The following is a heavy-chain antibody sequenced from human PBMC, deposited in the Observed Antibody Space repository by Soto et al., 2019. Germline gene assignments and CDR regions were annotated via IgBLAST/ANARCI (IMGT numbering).Heavy chain of an antibody. CDR1: GYTFTSYG. Sequence: QVQLVQSGAEVKKPGASVKVSCKASGYTFTSYGISWVRQAPGQGLEWMGWISAYNGNTNYAQKRKGRVTMTTDTSTSTAYMELRSLRADDTAVYYCARDSSYVRAQRLLKYFDLWGRGTLVTVSS. CDR3: ARDSSYVRAQRLLKYFDL. D-gene: IGHD3-16*01. V-gene: IGHV1-18*01. J-gene: IGHJ2*01. CDR2: ISAYNGNT.